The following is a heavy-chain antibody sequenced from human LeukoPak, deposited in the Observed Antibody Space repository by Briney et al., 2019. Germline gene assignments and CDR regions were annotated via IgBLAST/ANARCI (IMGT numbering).Heavy chain of an antibody. J-gene: IGHJ5*02. D-gene: IGHD2-2*02. Sequence: AGSLTLSCAASGFTFSSYAMSWVRQAPGKGLEWVSAISGSGSSTYYADSVKGRFTIYRDNSKNTLYLQKNSLRAEDTAVYYCAREYCRSTSCYIGWFDPWGQGTLVTVST. V-gene: IGHV3-23*01. CDR1: GFTFSSYA. CDR3: AREYCRSTSCYIGWFDP. CDR2: ISGSGSST.